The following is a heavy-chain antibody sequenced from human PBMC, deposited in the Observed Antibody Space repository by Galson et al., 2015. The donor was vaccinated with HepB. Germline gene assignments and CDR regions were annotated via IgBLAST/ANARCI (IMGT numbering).Heavy chain of an antibody. CDR1: GFTFSFFY. J-gene: IGHJ4*02. CDR3: ARDPIGPRGFFDY. CDR2: IKHDGSAR. V-gene: IGHV3-7*05. Sequence: SLRLSCAASGFTFSFFYMSWVRQAPGKGLEWVANIKHDGSARYYMGSVKGRFTISRDNAKNSLSLQMNSLRAEDTAVYYCARDPIGPRGFFDYWGQGSLVIVSS. D-gene: IGHD1-26*01.